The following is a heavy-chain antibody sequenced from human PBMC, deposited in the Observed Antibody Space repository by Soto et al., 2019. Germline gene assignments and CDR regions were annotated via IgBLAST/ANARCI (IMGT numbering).Heavy chain of an antibody. J-gene: IGHJ6*02. V-gene: IGHV3-30*18. Sequence: QVQLVESGGGVVQPGGSLRLSCAASGFTFSTYAMHWVRQAPGTGLEWVAVISYDGRNKYYADSVKGRFTISRDNSKNTLCLQMISLRTEDTAVYYCAKRGAAAGTGYNYGMDVWGQGTTVTVSS. CDR2: ISYDGRNK. CDR3: AKRGAAAGTGYNYGMDV. D-gene: IGHD6-13*01. CDR1: GFTFSTYA.